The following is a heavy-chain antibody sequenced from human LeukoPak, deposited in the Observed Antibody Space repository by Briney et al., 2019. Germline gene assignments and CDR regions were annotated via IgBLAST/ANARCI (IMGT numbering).Heavy chain of an antibody. CDR1: GFTFSTYE. D-gene: IGHD2-2*01. CDR2: ISSGGRTI. V-gene: IGHV3-48*03. J-gene: IGHJ4*02. Sequence: GGSLRLSCAASGFTFSTYEMNWVRQAPGKGLEWVSYISSGGRTIFYADSVRGRFTISRDNAKTSLYLQMNSLRAEDTAVYYCARDAYAFDFWGQGTLVTVSS. CDR3: ARDAYAFDF.